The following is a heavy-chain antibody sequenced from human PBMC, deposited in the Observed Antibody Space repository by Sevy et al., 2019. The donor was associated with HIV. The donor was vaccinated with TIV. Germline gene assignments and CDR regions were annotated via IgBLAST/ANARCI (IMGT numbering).Heavy chain of an antibody. CDR1: GFTFNTYN. J-gene: IGHJ4*02. V-gene: IGHV3-23*01. D-gene: IGHD3-10*01. Sequence: GGSLRLSCAVSGFTFNTYNMNWVRQAPGKGLEWVSAISGSGGSTYYADSVKGRFTISRDNSKNTLYLQMNSLRAEDTAVYYCAKAPNGYYGSGREGYYFDYWGQGTLVTVSS. CDR3: AKAPNGYYGSGREGYYFDY. CDR2: ISGSGGST.